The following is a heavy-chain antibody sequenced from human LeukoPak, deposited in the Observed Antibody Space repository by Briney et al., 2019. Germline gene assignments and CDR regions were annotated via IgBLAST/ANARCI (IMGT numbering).Heavy chain of an antibody. CDR2: IFYNGNT. J-gene: IGHJ6*03. V-gene: IGHV4-59*12. D-gene: IGHD3-22*01. CDR3: ASRYYYDSSGYLRGGDYYMDV. Sequence: SETLSLTCTVSGGSISPYYWSWIRQPPGKGLEWIAYIFYNGNTNYNPSLKSRVTISLDTSKKEFSLKVSSVTAADTAVYYCASRYYYDSSGYLRGGDYYMDVWGKGTTVTVSS. CDR1: GGSISPYY.